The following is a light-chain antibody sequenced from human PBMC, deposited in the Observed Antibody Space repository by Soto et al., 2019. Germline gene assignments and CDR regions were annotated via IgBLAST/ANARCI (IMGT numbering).Light chain of an antibody. CDR2: MAS. J-gene: IGKJ4*01. CDR1: QSIGDH. Sequence: DIQMTQSPSTLSASVRDRVTITCRASQSIGDHLAWYQKRPGKVPKVLIYMASNLERGVPSRFSGGGSGTEFTLTINSLQPDDFATYFCQHFYTYPITFGGGTKVEIK. V-gene: IGKV1-5*03. CDR3: QHFYTYPIT.